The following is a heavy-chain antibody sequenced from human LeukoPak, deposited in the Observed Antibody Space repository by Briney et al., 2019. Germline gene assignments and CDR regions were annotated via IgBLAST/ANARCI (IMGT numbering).Heavy chain of an antibody. J-gene: IGHJ3*02. CDR2: ISYIGST. Sequence: SETLSLTCAVSDDSFSSHYWTWIRQPPGKGLEWIGYISYIGSTNYNPSLKSRVTISIDTSKNQFSLKLSSVTAADTAVYYCARDLVTVTRGFDIWGQGTMVSVSS. D-gene: IGHD4-17*01. CDR3: ARDLVTVTRGFDI. CDR1: DDSFSSHY. V-gene: IGHV4-59*11.